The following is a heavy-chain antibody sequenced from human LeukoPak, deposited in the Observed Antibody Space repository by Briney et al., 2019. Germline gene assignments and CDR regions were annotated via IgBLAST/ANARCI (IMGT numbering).Heavy chain of an antibody. Sequence: ASETLSLTCTVSGGSITSSVYYWSWIRQPAGKGLEWIGRIYTSGSTNYNPSLKSRVSMSVDTSKNHFSLKLSSVTAADTAVYYCARLRRSRLAGFDYWGQGTLVTVSS. D-gene: IGHD3-3*02. CDR3: ARLRRSRLAGFDY. CDR1: GGSITSSVYY. CDR2: IYTSGST. J-gene: IGHJ4*02. V-gene: IGHV4-61*02.